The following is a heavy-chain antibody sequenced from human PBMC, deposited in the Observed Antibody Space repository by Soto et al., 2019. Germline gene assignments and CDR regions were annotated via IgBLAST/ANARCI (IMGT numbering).Heavy chain of an antibody. CDR3: ARELDYAAYPKGGGDYYYGMDV. V-gene: IGHV4-39*02. D-gene: IGHD4-17*01. J-gene: IGHJ6*02. CDR2: VYYSGST. CDR1: GASISSSSFY. Sequence: SETLSLTCTVSGASISSSSFYWAWIHQPPGKGLEWIGCVYYSGSTFYNPSLKSRVTITMDTSKNQFSLKLTSVTAADTGVFYCARELDYAAYPKGGGDYYYGMDVWGRGTTVTVSS.